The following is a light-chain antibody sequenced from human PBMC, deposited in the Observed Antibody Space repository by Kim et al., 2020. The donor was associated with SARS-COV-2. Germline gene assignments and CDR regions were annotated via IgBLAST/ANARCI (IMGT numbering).Light chain of an antibody. J-gene: IGLJ3*02. Sequence: AAVNITCTLKSGHSSVAVSWHQQRQEKGPRYLMMINSDGSHIKGDGIPDRFSGSSSGAERYLTIYRLQAEDEADYYCQTWGTGSWVFGGGTQLTVL. V-gene: IGLV4-69*01. CDR3: QTWGTGSWV. CDR2: INSDGSH. CDR1: SGHSSVA.